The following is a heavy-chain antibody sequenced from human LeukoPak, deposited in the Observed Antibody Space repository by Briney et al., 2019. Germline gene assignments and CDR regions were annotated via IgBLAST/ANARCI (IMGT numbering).Heavy chain of an antibody. V-gene: IGHV1-24*01. CDR1: GYTLTELS. Sequence: ASVKVSCKVSGYTLTELSMHWVRQAPGKGLEWMGGFDPEDGETIYAQKFQGRVTMTEDTSTDTAYMELSSLRSEDTAVYYCARGDGPPRPRYGDYRGYFDYWGQGTLVTVSS. CDR3: ARGDGPPRPRYGDYRGYFDY. CDR2: FDPEDGET. J-gene: IGHJ4*02. D-gene: IGHD4-17*01.